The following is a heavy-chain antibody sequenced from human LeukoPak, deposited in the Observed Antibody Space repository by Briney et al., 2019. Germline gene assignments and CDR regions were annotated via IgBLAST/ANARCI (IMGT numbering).Heavy chain of an antibody. CDR2: ISAYNGNT. CDR1: GYTLTSYG. Sequence: RASVKVSCKASGYTLTSYGISWVRQAPGQGLEWMGWISAYNGNTNYAQKLQGRVTMTTDTSTSTAYMELRSLRSDDTAVYYCARDLFEYYYGSGSYALADYWGQGTLVTVSS. CDR3: ARDLFEYYYGSGSYALADY. D-gene: IGHD3-10*01. V-gene: IGHV1-18*01. J-gene: IGHJ4*02.